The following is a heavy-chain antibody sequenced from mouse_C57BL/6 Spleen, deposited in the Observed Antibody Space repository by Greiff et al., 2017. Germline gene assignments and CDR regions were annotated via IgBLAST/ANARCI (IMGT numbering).Heavy chain of an antibody. J-gene: IGHJ4*01. CDR2: IYPGDGDT. Sequence: QVQLQQSGAELVKPGASVKISCKASGYAFSSYWMNWVKQRPGKGLEWIGQIYPGDGDTNYNGKFKGKATLTADKSSSTAYMQLSSLTSEDSAVYFCARGNYVGAMDYWGQGTSVTVSS. CDR1: GYAFSSYW. D-gene: IGHD2-1*01. V-gene: IGHV1-80*01. CDR3: ARGNYVGAMDY.